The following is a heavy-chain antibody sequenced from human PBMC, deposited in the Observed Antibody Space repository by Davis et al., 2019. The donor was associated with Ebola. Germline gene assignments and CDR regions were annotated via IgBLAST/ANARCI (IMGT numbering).Heavy chain of an antibody. D-gene: IGHD4-17*01. CDR1: GYTFTGYY. J-gene: IGHJ6*02. V-gene: IGHV1-2*04. CDR3: ARDSRRTVYYYYYGMDV. CDR2: INPNSGGT. Sequence: AASVKVSCKASGYTFTGYYMHWVRQAPGQGLEWMGWINPNSGGTNYAQKFQGWVTMTRDTSISTAYMELSRLRSDDTAVYYCARDSRRTVYYYYYGMDVWGQGTTVTVSS.